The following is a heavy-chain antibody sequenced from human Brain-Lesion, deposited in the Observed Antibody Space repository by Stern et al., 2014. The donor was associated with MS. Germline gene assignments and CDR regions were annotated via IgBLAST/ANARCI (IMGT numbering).Heavy chain of an antibody. J-gene: IGHJ4*02. V-gene: IGHV4-39*01. CDR2: IYYSGFT. CDR3: ARHDSVPRPSQLYSARDRGPGYFDY. D-gene: IGHD1-26*01. CDR1: GGSISSSTYY. Sequence: VHLVESGPGLVKPSETLSLTCTVSGGSISSSTYYWAWIRQPPGKGLEWIGNIYYSGFTYYNPSLKSRVTISGDMSKNQFSLKLSSVTAADTAIYYCARHDSVPRPSQLYSARDRGPGYFDYWGQGTLVTVSS.